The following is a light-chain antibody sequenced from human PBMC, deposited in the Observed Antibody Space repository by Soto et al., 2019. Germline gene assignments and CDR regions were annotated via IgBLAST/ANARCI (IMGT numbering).Light chain of an antibody. CDR2: VVT. CDR1: NTDVGQDKS. V-gene: IGLV2-14*01. CDR3: VAYTDTDTLV. Sequence: QSALTQPASVSGSRGQSIIISCVGRNTDVGQDKSVSWYQQGTGKAPKLRIFVVTNRPSGVPNRFSGSRSGNTASLTISGLQPDDEGDYFCVAYTDTDTLVFGTRTTLTVL. J-gene: IGLJ1*01.